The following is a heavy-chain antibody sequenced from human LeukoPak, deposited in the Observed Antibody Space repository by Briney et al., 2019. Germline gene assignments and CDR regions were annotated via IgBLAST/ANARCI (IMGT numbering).Heavy chain of an antibody. D-gene: IGHD6-19*01. CDR2: INHSGST. J-gene: IGHJ3*02. CDR1: GGSFSGYY. Sequence: PSETLSLTCAVYGGSFSGYYWSWIRRPPGKGLEWIGEINHSGSTNYNPSLKSRVTISVDKSKKQFSLKLNSVTAADTAVYYCARDRSIAVAGRDFDIWGQGTMVTVSS. V-gene: IGHV4-34*01. CDR3: ARDRSIAVAGRDFDI.